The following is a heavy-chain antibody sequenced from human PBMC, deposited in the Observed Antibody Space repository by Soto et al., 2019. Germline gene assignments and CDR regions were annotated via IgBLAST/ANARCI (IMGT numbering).Heavy chain of an antibody. CDR3: ARDCSGGSCCSGEVDYYYYMDV. J-gene: IGHJ6*03. CDR1: GYTFTSYA. CDR2: INAGNGNT. D-gene: IGHD2-15*01. V-gene: IGHV1-3*01. Sequence: ASVKVSCKASGYTFTSYAMHWVRQAPGQRQERMGLINAGNGNTKYSQKFQVRVTITRDTSASTAYMELSSLRSEDTAVYYCARDCSGGSCCSGEVDYYYYMDVWGKGTTVTVSS.